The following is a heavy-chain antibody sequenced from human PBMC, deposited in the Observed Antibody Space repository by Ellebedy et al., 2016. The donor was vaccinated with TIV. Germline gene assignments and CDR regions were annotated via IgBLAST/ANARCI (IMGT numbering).Heavy chain of an antibody. CDR2: IYNTGTT. D-gene: IGHD3-10*01. V-gene: IGHV4-61*01. CDR1: SGSVTSGRYY. CDR3: ATVSYNRPGSIIGHFFDF. J-gene: IGHJ4*02. Sequence: SETLSLTXTVSSGSVTSGRYYWSWIRQPPGKGLEWIAYIYNTGTTNYNPSLKSRVTISVDASKNQFSLNLSSVTAADTAVYYCATVSYNRPGSIIGHFFDFWGQGTLVTVSS.